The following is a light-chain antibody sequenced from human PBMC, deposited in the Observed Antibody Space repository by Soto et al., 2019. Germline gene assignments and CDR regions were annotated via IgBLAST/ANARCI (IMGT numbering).Light chain of an antibody. V-gene: IGLV2-14*01. CDR1: SSDVGGYNY. CDR3: SSYTSSSAYV. J-gene: IGLJ1*01. Sequence: ALTQPASVSGSPGQSITISCTGTSSDVGGYNYVSWYQLHPGKAPKLMVYEVSNRPSGVSNRFSGSKSGNTASLTISGLQAEDEADYYCSSYTSSSAYVFGTGTRSPS. CDR2: EVS.